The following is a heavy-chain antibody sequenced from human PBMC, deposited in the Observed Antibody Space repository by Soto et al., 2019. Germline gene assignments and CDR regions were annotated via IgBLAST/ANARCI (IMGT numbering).Heavy chain of an antibody. CDR2: TYYTSKWYN. J-gene: IGHJ6*02. CDR3: AREDCSSTSCYQYYYGMDV. D-gene: IGHD2-2*01. CDR1: GDSVSSNSAA. Sequence: SQTLSLSCAISGDSVSSNSAAWNWIRQSPSRGIEWLGRTYYTSKWYNDYAVSVKSRITITPVTSNNQFSPQLNSVTPEDTAVYYCAREDCSSTSCYQYYYGMDVWGQGTTVTVSS. V-gene: IGHV6-1*01.